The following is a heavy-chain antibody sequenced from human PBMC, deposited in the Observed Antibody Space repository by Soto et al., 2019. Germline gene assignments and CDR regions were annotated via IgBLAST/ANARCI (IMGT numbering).Heavy chain of an antibody. CDR3: AREGYYYDSSGYYYFDY. CDR2: IIPILGIA. CDR1: GGTFSSYT. J-gene: IGHJ4*02. V-gene: IGHV1-69*08. Sequence: QVQLVQSGAEVKKPGSSVKVSCKASGGTFSSYTISWVRQAPGQGLEWMGRIIPILGIANYAQKFQGRVTITENKSTSTAYMELSSLRSEDTAVYYCAREGYYYDSSGYYYFDYWGQGTLVTVSS. D-gene: IGHD3-22*01.